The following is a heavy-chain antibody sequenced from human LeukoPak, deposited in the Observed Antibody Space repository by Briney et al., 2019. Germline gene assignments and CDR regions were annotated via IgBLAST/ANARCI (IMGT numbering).Heavy chain of an antibody. CDR1: GFTFDDYG. V-gene: IGHV3-20*04. CDR3: ARDTYGSGSYSNPFDY. Sequence: GGSLRLSCAASGFTFDDYGMSWVRQAPGKGLEWVSGINWNGGSTGYADSVKGRFTISRDNAKNSLYLQTNSLRAEDTALYYCARDTYGSGSYSNPFDYWGQGILVTVSS. J-gene: IGHJ4*02. D-gene: IGHD3-10*01. CDR2: INWNGGST.